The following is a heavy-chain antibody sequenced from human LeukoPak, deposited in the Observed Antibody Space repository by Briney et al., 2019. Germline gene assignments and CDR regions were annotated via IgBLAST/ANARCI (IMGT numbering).Heavy chain of an antibody. J-gene: IGHJ6*02. D-gene: IGHD2-2*01. CDR2: INHSGST. V-gene: IGHV4-34*01. CDR3: ARGKYCSSTSCYPPYYYYGMDV. Sequence: PSETLSLTCAVYGGSFSGYYWSWIRQPPGKGLEWIGEINHSGSTNYNPSLKSRVTISVDTSKNQFSLKLSSVTAADTAVYYCARGKYCSSTSCYPPYYYYGMDVWGQGTTVTVSS. CDR1: GGSFSGYY.